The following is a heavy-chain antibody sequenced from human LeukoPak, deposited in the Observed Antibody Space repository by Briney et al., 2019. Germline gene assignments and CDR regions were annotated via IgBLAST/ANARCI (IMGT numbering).Heavy chain of an antibody. Sequence: GRSLRLSCAASGFTFDDYAMHWVRQAPGKGLEWVSGISWNSGSLGYADSVKGRFTISRDNAKNSLYLQMNSLRAEDTALYYCAKDSPEYSSSSGFDYWGQGTLVTVSS. D-gene: IGHD6-6*01. J-gene: IGHJ4*02. CDR3: AKDSPEYSSSSGFDY. V-gene: IGHV3-9*01. CDR1: GFTFDDYA. CDR2: ISWNSGSL.